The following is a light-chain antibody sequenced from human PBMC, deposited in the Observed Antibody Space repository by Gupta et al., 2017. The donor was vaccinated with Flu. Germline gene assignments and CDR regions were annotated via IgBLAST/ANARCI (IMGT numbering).Light chain of an antibody. CDR1: QSISPY. CDR3: QQGYSIPRT. Sequence: IQMPQSPSSLSAAVGDRVTITCRSSQSISPYLNWYQQKPGRAPKLLIYTASNLHRGVPPRFSGSGSGTEFVLTISNLQPEDFATYYCQQGYSIPRTCGQGT. J-gene: IGKJ1*01. V-gene: IGKV1-39*01. CDR2: TAS.